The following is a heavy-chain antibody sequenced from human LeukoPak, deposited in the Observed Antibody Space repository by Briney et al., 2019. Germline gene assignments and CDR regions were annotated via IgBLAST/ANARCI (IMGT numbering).Heavy chain of an antibody. Sequence: NPSETLSLTCAVSGYSISSGYYWGWIRQPPGKGLEWIGSIYHSGSTYYNPSLKSRVTLSVDTSKNQFSLKLSSVTAADTAVYYCARLSTDSSGYYWFGYWGQGTLVTVSS. V-gene: IGHV4-38-2*01. CDR1: GYSISSGYY. CDR3: ARLSTDSSGYYWFGY. D-gene: IGHD3-22*01. CDR2: IYHSGST. J-gene: IGHJ4*02.